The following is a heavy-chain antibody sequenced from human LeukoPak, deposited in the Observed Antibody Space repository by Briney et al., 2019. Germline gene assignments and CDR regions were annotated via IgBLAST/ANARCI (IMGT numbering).Heavy chain of an antibody. J-gene: IGHJ4*02. V-gene: IGHV1-18*01. D-gene: IGHD3-10*01. CDR1: GYTFTNYG. Sequence: ASVKVSCKASGYTFTNYGISWVRQAPGQGLEWMGWISFYNDNTKYAQKLQGRVTMTTDTSTGTAYMELRSLRSDDTAVYFCARGGSGSQAFDFWGQGTLVTVSS. CDR3: ARGGSGSQAFDF. CDR2: ISFYNDNT.